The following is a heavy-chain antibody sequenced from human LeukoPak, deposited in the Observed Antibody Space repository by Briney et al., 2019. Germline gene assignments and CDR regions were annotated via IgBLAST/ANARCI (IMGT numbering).Heavy chain of an antibody. V-gene: IGHV4-61*02. CDR3: ARFLASPDVGVTGPFDF. CDR2: IYTSGST. CDR1: GGSISSGNYY. D-gene: IGHD2-21*02. Sequence: SETLSLTCTVSGGSISSGNYYWSWIRQPAGKGLEWIGRIYTSGSTNYNPSLKSRVTISVDTSKNQLFLNLTSLTAADTAVYYCARFLASPDVGVTGPFDFWGQGSLVTVSS. J-gene: IGHJ4*02.